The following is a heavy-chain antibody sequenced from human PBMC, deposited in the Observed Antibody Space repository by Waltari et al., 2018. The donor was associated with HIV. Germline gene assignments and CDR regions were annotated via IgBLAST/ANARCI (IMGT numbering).Heavy chain of an antibody. CDR2: IKQDGSEK. J-gene: IGHJ4*02. CDR1: GFTFSSSW. V-gene: IGHV3-7*04. D-gene: IGHD3-10*01. CDR3: ARGGFYGSGSKVN. Sequence: EVRLVETGGGLVQPGGSLSLACAASGFTFSSSWMSWVRQAPGKGLEWVANIKQDGSEKYYVDSVNGRFTIARDNAENSLYLQMNSLRAEDTAVYYCARGGFYGSGSKVNWGQGTLVTVSS.